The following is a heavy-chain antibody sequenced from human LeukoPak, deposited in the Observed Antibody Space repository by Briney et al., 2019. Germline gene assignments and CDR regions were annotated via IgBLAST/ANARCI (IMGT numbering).Heavy chain of an antibody. D-gene: IGHD3-10*01. Sequence: GASVKVSCKASGYTFTGYYRHWVRQAPGQGLEWMGWINPHSGDTKYAEKFQDRVTMTRDTSISTAYMELSSLRSDDTAVYYCARGLHYGSGNYYNAPFDYWGQGTLVTVSS. CDR2: INPHSGDT. V-gene: IGHV1-2*02. CDR3: ARGLHYGSGNYYNAPFDY. J-gene: IGHJ4*02. CDR1: GYTFTGYY.